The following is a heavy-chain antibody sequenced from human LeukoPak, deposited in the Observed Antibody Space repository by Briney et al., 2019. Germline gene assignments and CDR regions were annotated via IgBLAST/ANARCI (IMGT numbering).Heavy chain of an antibody. CDR3: ARLLRREDY. Sequence: ASVKVSCKASGYTFTSYYMHWVRQAPGQGLEWMGIINPSGGSTSYAQKFQGRVTITRNTSISTAYMELSSLRSEDTAVYYCARLLRREDYWGQGTLVTVSS. CDR2: INPSGGST. CDR1: GYTFTSYY. V-gene: IGHV1-46*01. J-gene: IGHJ4*02.